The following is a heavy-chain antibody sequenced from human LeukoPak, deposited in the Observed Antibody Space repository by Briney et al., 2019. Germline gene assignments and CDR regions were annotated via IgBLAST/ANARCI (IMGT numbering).Heavy chain of an antibody. V-gene: IGHV3-23*01. Sequence: TGGSLRLSCAASGFTFSSYAMSWVRQAPGKGLEWVSAISGSGGSTYFPDSVKGRFTISRDNSKNTLHLQMNSLRAEDTALYYCAKGPSGSYYGFDMWGQGTMVTVSS. J-gene: IGHJ3*02. D-gene: IGHD3-10*01. CDR2: ISGSGGST. CDR1: GFTFSSYA. CDR3: AKGPSGSYYGFDM.